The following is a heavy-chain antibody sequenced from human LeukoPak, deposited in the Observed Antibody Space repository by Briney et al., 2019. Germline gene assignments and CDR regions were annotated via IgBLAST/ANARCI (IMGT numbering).Heavy chain of an antibody. CDR1: GASISSSY. CDR3: ARDQTCYVSSGYYYVTYLQH. J-gene: IGHJ1*01. Sequence: PSETLSLTCTVSGASISSSYCTWIRQPAGEGLEWIGRISSGGSTTYNPSFKSRVSMSLDTSKKQFSLNLTSVTAADTAVYYCARDQTCYVSSGYYYVTYLQHWGQGILVTVSS. CDR2: ISSGGST. V-gene: IGHV4-4*07. D-gene: IGHD3-22*01.